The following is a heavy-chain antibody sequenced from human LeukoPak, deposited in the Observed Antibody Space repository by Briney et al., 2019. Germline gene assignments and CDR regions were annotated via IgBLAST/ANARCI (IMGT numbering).Heavy chain of an antibody. CDR2: TNPSGGST. D-gene: IGHD2-21*02. CDR1: GYTFTSYY. J-gene: IGHJ4*02. V-gene: IGHV1-46*01. Sequence: ASVKVSCKASGYTFTSYYMHWVRQAPGQGLEWMGITNPSGGSTSYAQKFQGRVTMTRDTSTSTVYMELSSLRSEDTAVYYCARDRFAYCGGDCYSFDYWGQGTLVTVSS. CDR3: ARDRFAYCGGDCYSFDY.